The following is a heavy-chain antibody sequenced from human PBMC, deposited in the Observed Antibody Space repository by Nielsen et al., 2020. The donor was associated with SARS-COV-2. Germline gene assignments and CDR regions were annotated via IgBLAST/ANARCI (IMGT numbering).Heavy chain of an antibody. J-gene: IGHJ6*03. V-gene: IGHV3-48*04. CDR3: ARGYDYVWGSYLGDVGLGEDYYYMDV. Sequence: GGSLRLSCAASGFTFNTYNMAWVRQAPGKGLEWVSYISTSSYTIYYADSVKGRFTISRDNAKNSLYLQMNSLRAEDTAVYYCARGYDYVWGSYLGDVGLGEDYYYMDVWGKGTTVTVSS. D-gene: IGHD3-16*02. CDR2: ISTSSYTI. CDR1: GFTFNTYN.